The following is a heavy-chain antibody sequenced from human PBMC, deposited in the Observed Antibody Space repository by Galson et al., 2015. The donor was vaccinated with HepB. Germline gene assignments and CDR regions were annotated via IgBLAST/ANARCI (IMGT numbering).Heavy chain of an antibody. D-gene: IGHD1-7*01. V-gene: IGHV1-2*02. Sequence: SVKVSCKASGYTFTGYYMHWVRQAPGQGLEWMGWINPNSGGTNYAQKFQGRVTMTRDTSISTAYMELSRLRSDDTAVYYCARGTGITGTDYYYGMDVWGQGTTVTVSS. CDR2: INPNSGGT. J-gene: IGHJ6*02. CDR1: GYTFTGYY. CDR3: ARGTGITGTDYYYGMDV.